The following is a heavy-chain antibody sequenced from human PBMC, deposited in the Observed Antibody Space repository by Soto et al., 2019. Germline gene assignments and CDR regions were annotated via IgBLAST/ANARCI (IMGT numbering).Heavy chain of an antibody. CDR1: GFSLSNYG. V-gene: IGHV3-33*01. D-gene: IGHD6-19*01. CDR3: ARPYSSNSNWFDP. J-gene: IGHJ5*02. Sequence: GGSLRLSCAASGFSLSNYGMHWVRQAPGKGLDWVAVVRSDADDTYYADSVKGRFTISRDNSKNTLYLQMNTLRAEDTAVYYCARPYSSNSNWFDPWGQGTLVTVSS. CDR2: VRSDADDT.